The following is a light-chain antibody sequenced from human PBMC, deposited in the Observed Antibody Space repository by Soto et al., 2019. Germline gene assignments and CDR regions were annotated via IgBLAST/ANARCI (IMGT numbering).Light chain of an antibody. J-gene: IGKJ2*02. Sequence: DIQMTQSPSSMSASVGDSVTITCRASQSISSYLNWYQQKPGQAPKLLIYAASSLQSGVPSRFSGSGSGTDFTLTISSLQPEDFATYYCQQSYSTLGTFGQGTKLEIK. CDR2: AAS. CDR1: QSISSY. CDR3: QQSYSTLGT. V-gene: IGKV1-39*01.